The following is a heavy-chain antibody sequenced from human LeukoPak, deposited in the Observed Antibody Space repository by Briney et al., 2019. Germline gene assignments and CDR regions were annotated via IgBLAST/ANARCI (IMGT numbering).Heavy chain of an antibody. Sequence: QPGGSLRLSCAASGFTFSSYWMHWVRQAPEKGLVWVSRIDSDGSSTAYADSVRGRFTVSRDNAKNTLYLQMNSLRAEDTAVYYCARESTVAGTIFDFWGQGTLVTVSS. J-gene: IGHJ4*02. CDR3: ARESTVAGTIFDF. V-gene: IGHV3-74*01. CDR2: IDSDGSST. CDR1: GFTFSSYW. D-gene: IGHD6-19*01.